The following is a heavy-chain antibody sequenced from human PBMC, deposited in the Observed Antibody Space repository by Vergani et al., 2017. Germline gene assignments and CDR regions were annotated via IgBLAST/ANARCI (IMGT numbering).Heavy chain of an antibody. CDR3: ARGIQLWHPNWFDP. CDR2: INHSGST. J-gene: IGHJ5*02. CDR1: GGSFSGYY. Sequence: QVQLPQRGAGLLKPSETLSLTCAVYGGSFSGYYWSWIRQPPGKGLEWIGEINHSGSTNYNPSLKSRVTISVDTSKNQFSLKLSSVTAADTAVYYCARGIQLWHPNWFDPWGQGTLVTVSS. D-gene: IGHD5-18*01. V-gene: IGHV4-34*01.